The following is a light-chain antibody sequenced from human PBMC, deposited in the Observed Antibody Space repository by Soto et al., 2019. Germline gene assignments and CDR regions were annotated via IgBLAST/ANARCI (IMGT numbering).Light chain of an antibody. CDR3: AAWDDSLNAYV. J-gene: IGLJ1*01. V-gene: IGLV1-44*01. Sequence: QSVLTQPPSASGTPGQRVTISCSGSSSNIGSNTVNWYQQLPGTAPKLLIYSNDQRPSGLPDRFSGSKSGTSASLAISGLQSEDEADSYCAAWDDSLNAYVFGTGTKLTVL. CDR1: SSNIGSNT. CDR2: SND.